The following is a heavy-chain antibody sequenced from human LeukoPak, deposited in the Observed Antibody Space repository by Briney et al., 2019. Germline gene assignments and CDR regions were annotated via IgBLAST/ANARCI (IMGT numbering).Heavy chain of an antibody. V-gene: IGHV1-58*01. D-gene: IGHD1-26*01. CDR2: IVVGTANT. CDR3: AREGKNSGSYFAYFDY. Sequence: SVKVSCKASGFTFSSSALQWVRQARGQRLEWIGWIVVGTANTKYAQMFQERVTITRDTSTSTAYMELRSLRSEDTAVYYCAREGKNSGSYFAYFDYWGQGTLVTVSS. J-gene: IGHJ4*02. CDR1: GFTFSSSA.